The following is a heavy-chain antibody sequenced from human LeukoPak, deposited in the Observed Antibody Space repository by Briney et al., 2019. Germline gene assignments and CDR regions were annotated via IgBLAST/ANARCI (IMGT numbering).Heavy chain of an antibody. V-gene: IGHV3-7*01. CDR2: INQDGGEK. Sequence: GGSLRLSCAASGFTFSSYWMTWVRQAPGKGLEWVANINQDGGEKYYVDSVKGRFTISRDNAKNSLYLQMNSLRAEDTAVYHCATGRSCTTCYLPDYWGQGTLVTVSS. D-gene: IGHD2-2*01. J-gene: IGHJ4*02. CDR3: ATGRSCTTCYLPDY. CDR1: GFTFSSYW.